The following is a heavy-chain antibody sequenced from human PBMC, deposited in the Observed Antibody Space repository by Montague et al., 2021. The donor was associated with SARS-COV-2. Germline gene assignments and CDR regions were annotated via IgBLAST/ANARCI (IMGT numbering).Heavy chain of an antibody. Sequence: SLRLSCAASGFTFNNYAMTWVRQAPGKGLEWVSVISGIVFTTIXXXSXXXRFXISRDNSMNTLYLQLHSLRAEATAVYYCAKGTCSTTSCQQNMVFDYWGQGALVTVSS. CDR3: AKGTCSTTSCQQNMVFDY. J-gene: IGHJ4*02. CDR1: GFTFNNYA. V-gene: IGHV3-23*01. D-gene: IGHD2/OR15-2a*01. CDR2: ISGIVFTT.